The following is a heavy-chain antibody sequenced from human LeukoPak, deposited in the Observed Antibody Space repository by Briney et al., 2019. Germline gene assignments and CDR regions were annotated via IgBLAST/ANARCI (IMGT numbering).Heavy chain of an antibody. CDR2: INPNSGGT. CDR3: ARVARGDGGYYYYGMDV. J-gene: IGHJ6*02. CDR1: GYTFTGYY. Sequence: GASVKVSCKASGYTFTGYYMHWVRQAPGQGLEWMGWINPNSGGTNYAQKFQGWVTMTRDTSISTAYMELSRLRSDDTAVYYCARVARGDGGYYYYGMDVWGQGTTVTVSS. V-gene: IGHV1-2*04. D-gene: IGHD3-16*01.